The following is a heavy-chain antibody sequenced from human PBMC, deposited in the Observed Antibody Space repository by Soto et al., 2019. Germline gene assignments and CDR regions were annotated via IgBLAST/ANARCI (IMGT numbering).Heavy chain of an antibody. V-gene: IGHV1-69*13. Sequence: GASVKVSCKASGGTFSSYAISWVRQAPGQGLEWMGGIIPIFGTANYAQKFQGRVTITADEPTSTAYMELSSLRSEDTAVYYCAREEPKNYDFWSGRRVWFDPWGQGTLVTVSS. D-gene: IGHD3-3*01. CDR2: IIPIFGTA. CDR3: AREEPKNYDFWSGRRVWFDP. CDR1: GGTFSSYA. J-gene: IGHJ5*02.